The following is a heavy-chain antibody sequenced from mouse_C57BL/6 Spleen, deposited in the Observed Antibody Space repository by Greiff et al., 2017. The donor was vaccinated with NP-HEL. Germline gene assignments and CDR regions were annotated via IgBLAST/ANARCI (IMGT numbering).Heavy chain of an antibody. V-gene: IGHV5-16*01. CDR2: INYDGSST. Sequence: EVMLVESEGGLVQPGSSMKLSCTASGFTFSDYYMAWVRQVPEKGLEWVANINYDGSSTYYLDSLKSRFIISRDNAKNILYLQMSSLKSEDTATYYCARGVYFDYWGQGTTLTVSS. J-gene: IGHJ2*01. CDR3: ARGVYFDY. CDR1: GFTFSDYY.